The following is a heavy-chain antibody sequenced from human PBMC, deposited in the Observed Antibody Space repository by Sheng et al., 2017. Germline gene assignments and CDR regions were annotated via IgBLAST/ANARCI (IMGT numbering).Heavy chain of an antibody. V-gene: IGHV4-34*02. CDR3: ARPGRLGYSGHRGWFDP. D-gene: IGHD5-12*01. J-gene: IGHJ5*02. CDR2: INHSGST. CDR1: GGSFSDFY. Sequence: QVQLQQWGAGLLKPSETLSLTCAVYGGSFSDFYWSWVRQPPGKGLEWIGEINHSGSTNYNPSLKSRVTISVDTSKNQFSLKVRSVTAADTAVYYCARPGRLGYSGHRGWFDPWGRGTLVTVSS.